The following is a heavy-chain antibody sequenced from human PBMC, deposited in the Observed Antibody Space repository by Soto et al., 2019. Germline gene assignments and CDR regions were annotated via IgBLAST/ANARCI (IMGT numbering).Heavy chain of an antibody. CDR2: ISSSSSTI. CDR3: ARVVISGSYLDY. J-gene: IGHJ4*02. Sequence: GGSLRLSCAASGFTFSDYYMSWIRQAPGKGLEWVSHISSSSSTIYYADSVKGRFTISRDNAKNSLYLQMNSLRAEDTAVYYCARVVISGSYLDYWGQRTLVTVSS. V-gene: IGHV3-11*04. D-gene: IGHD1-26*01. CDR1: GFTFSDYY.